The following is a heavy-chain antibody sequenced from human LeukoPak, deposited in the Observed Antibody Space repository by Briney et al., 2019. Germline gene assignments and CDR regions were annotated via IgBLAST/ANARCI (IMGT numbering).Heavy chain of an antibody. CDR2: IYYSGST. D-gene: IGHD3-22*01. Sequence: SETLSLTRTVSGGSISSSSYYWGWIRQPPGKGLEWIGSIYYSGSTNYNPSLKSRVTMSVDTSKNQFSLKLSSVTAADTAVYYCARSRSYYYDSSGYYEFDYWGQGTLVTVSS. CDR3: ARSRSYYYDSSGYYEFDY. V-gene: IGHV4-39*07. J-gene: IGHJ4*02. CDR1: GGSISSSSYY.